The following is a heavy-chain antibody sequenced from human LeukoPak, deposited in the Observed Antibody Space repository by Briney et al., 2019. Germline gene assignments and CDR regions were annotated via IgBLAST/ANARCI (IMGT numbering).Heavy chain of an antibody. J-gene: IGHJ5*02. CDR1: GYIFTSYG. V-gene: IGHV1-18*01. D-gene: IGHD2-2*01. CDR3: ARDRRGRTKGCFDP. Sequence: ASVKVSCKASGYIFTSYGISWVRQAPGQGLEWMEWISTFNGNTNYPQKLQGRVTMTTDTSTSPAYMELRSLRSDDTAVYYCARDRRGRTKGCFDPWGQGTPVTVSS. CDR2: ISTFNGNT.